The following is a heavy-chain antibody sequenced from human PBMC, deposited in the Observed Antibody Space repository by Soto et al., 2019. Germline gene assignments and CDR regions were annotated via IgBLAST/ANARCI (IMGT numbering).Heavy chain of an antibody. V-gene: IGHV3-23*01. D-gene: IGHD2-15*01. CDR3: AKDPQYCSGGSCYPN. Sequence: GGSLRLSCAASGFTFSSYAMSWVRQAPGKGLEWVSAISGSGGSTYYADSVKGRFTISRDNSKNTPYLQMNSLRAEDTAVYYCAKDPQYCSGGSCYPNWGQGTLVTVS. J-gene: IGHJ4*02. CDR1: GFTFSSYA. CDR2: ISGSGGST.